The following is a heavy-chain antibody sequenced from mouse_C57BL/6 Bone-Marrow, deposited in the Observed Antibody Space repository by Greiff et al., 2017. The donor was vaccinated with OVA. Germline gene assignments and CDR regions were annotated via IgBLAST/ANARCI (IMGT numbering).Heavy chain of an antibody. V-gene: IGHV1-78*01. D-gene: IGHD2-4*01. Sequence: VQLVESDAELVKPGASVKISCKVSGYTFTDHTIHWMKQRPEQGLEWIGYIYPRDGSTKYNEKFKGKATLTADKSSSTAYMQLNSLTSEDSEVYFCAAIYYDYEKGMDYWGQGTSVTVSS. CDR2: IYPRDGST. J-gene: IGHJ4*01. CDR3: AAIYYDYEKGMDY. CDR1: GYTFTDHT.